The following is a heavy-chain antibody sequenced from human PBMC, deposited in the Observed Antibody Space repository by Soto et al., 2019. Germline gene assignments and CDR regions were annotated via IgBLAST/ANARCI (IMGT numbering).Heavy chain of an antibody. D-gene: IGHD1-26*01. V-gene: IGHV3-30-3*01. CDR3: ARDGVSYSGIEPVPVN. CDR1: GFTFSSYA. J-gene: IGHJ4*02. Sequence: PGGSLRLSCAASGFTFSSYAMHWVRQAPGKGLEWVAVISYDGSNKYYADSVKGRFTISRDNSKNTLYLQMNSLRAEDTAVYYCARDGVSYSGIEPVPVNWGQGTLVTVSS. CDR2: ISYDGSNK.